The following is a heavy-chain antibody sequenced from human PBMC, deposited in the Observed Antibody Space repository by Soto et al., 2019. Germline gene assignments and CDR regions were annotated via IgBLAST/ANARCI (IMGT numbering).Heavy chain of an antibody. CDR3: ARGRCGGGAGCYFNY. CDR1: GGSLSDYY. CDR2: IYYSGST. Sequence: QVQLQESGPGLVKPSETLSLACIVSGGSLSDYYWSWIRQPPGKGLEWIGYIYYSGSTDYNPSLKSRATISADKSTNQFSLRLAAVSAADAAVYYCARGRCGGGAGCYFNYWGQGILVNVSS. D-gene: IGHD2-21*01. J-gene: IGHJ4*02. V-gene: IGHV4-59*12.